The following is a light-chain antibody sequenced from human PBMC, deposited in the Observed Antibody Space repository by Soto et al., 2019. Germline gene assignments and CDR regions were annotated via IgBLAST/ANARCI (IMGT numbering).Light chain of an antibody. Sequence: DIVMTQSPDSLAVSLGERATINCKSSQSVLYSSNNKNYLAWYQQKPGQPPKLLIYWASTRESGAPDRFSGSGSGTDFTLTISSLQAEDVAFYYCQQYYSTPPTFGQGTKVEIK. J-gene: IGKJ1*01. V-gene: IGKV4-1*01. CDR3: QQYYSTPPT. CDR2: WAS. CDR1: QSVLYSSNNKNY.